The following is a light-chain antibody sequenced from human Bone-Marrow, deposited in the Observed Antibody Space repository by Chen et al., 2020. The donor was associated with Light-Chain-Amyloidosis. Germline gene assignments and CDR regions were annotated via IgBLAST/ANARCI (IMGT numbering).Light chain of an antibody. J-gene: IGLJ1*01. CDR2: EVT. V-gene: IGLV2-14*01. CDR1: SSDVGGDNH. Sequence: QSALTQPASVSGSPGQSITISGTGTSSDVGGDNHVSWYQQHPDQAPKLMIYEVTNRPSWVPDRFAGSKSDNTASLTISGLQTADEADYFCSSYTITNTLVFGSGTRVTVL. CDR3: SSYTITNTLV.